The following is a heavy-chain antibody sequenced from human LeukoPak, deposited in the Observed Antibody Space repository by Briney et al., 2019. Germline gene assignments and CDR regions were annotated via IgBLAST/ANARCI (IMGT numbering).Heavy chain of an antibody. D-gene: IGHD2-21*01. V-gene: IGHV3-30*03. CDR2: ISYDGSNK. CDR3: ARDTSQFLDY. J-gene: IGHJ4*02. Sequence: GGSLRLSCAASGFTFSSYSMNWVRQAPGKGLEWVAVISYDGSNKYYADSVKGRFTISRDNSKNTLYLQMNSLRAEDTAVYYCARDTSQFLDYWGQGTLVTVSS. CDR1: GFTFSSYS.